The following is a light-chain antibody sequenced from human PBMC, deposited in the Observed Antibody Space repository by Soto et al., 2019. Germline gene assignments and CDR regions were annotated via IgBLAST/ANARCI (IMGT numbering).Light chain of an antibody. J-gene: IGKJ4*01. V-gene: IGKV3-15*01. CDR2: GAS. Sequence: EIVMTQSPATLSVSPGERATLSCRASQSISITLAWYQQKPGQAPRILIYGASTRATDIPARFSGSGAGTEFTLTISGLQSEDVAFYYCQQYNNWPRTFGGGTKVEI. CDR1: QSISIT. CDR3: QQYNNWPRT.